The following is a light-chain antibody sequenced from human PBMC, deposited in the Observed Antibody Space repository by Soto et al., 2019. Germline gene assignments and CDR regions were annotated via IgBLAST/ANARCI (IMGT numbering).Light chain of an antibody. CDR2: GAS. CDR1: QSISSSY. CDR3: RQYGGSPPVYT. Sequence: EIVLTQSPGTLSLSLGERATLSCRASQSISSSYLAWYQQKPGQAPRLLIYGASSRATGIPDRFSASGSGTDFTLTISRLEPEDFAVYYCRQYGGSPPVYTFGQGTKLEIK. J-gene: IGKJ2*01. V-gene: IGKV3-20*01.